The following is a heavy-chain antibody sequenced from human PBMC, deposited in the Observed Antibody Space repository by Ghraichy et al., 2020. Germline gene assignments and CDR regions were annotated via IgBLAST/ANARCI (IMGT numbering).Heavy chain of an antibody. J-gene: IGHJ5*02. V-gene: IGHV3-23*01. D-gene: IGHD4-17*01. CDR1: GFTFSSYA. CDR2: ISGSGGST. CDR3: AKVVGVYGDYPTPWFDP. Sequence: GESLNISCAASGFTFSSYAMSWVRQAPGKGLEWVSAISGSGGSTYYADSVKGRFTISRDNSKNTLYLQMNSLRAEDTAVYYCAKVVGVYGDYPTPWFDPWGQGTLVTVSS.